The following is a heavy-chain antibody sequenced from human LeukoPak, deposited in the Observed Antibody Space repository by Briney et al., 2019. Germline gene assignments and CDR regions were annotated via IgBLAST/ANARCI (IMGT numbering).Heavy chain of an antibody. D-gene: IGHD6-13*01. CDR2: IYYSGST. Sequence: SETLSLTCTVSGGSISSSSYYWGWIRQPPGKGLEWIGSIYYSGSTYYNPSLKSRVTISVDTSKNQFSQKLSSVTAADTAVYYCARQGAAAGTGSDYWGQGTLVTVSS. V-gene: IGHV4-39*07. J-gene: IGHJ4*02. CDR3: ARQGAAAGTGSDY. CDR1: GGSISSSSYY.